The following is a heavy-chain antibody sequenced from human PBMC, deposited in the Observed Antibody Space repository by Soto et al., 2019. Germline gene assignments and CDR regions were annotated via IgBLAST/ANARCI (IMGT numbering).Heavy chain of an antibody. V-gene: IGHV3-21*02. CDR1: GFSFISYS. D-gene: IGHD3-3*01. CDR2: INEDSSYI. Sequence: EVQLVESGGGLVKPGGSLRLSCAASGFSFISYSMNWVRQDPGKGLEWVSSINEDSSYIYYAHSLRGRFTISRDNAKDSLYLQMNSLRAEDTAVYYCVRDFGWYFRSGYMDVWGDGATVTVSS. CDR3: VRDFGWYFRSGYMDV. J-gene: IGHJ6*03.